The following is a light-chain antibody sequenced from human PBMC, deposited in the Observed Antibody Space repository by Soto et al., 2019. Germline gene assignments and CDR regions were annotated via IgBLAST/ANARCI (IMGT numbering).Light chain of an antibody. CDR1: QSLNFN. V-gene: IGKV3-15*01. CDR2: SAS. J-gene: IGKJ1*01. Sequence: DTVMTQSPATLSVSPGERATVSCRASQSLNFNLAWYHQKPGQAPRLLIYSASTRATGIPARFSGSGSGTEFTLTINSLQSEDFAVYYCQQYNNWPRTFGQGTKVDIK. CDR3: QQYNNWPRT.